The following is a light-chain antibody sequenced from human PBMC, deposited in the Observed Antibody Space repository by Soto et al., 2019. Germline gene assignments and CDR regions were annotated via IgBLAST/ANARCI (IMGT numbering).Light chain of an antibody. V-gene: IGKV3-20*01. CDR2: GTS. J-gene: IGKJ2*01. CDR1: HNISSRY. Sequence: EIVLTQSPGTLSLSPGAGGALSCRASHNISSRYVAWYQQKPGRAPRLLMHGTSNRAVGLPDRFRGSGSGTEFTLTNSRLETEDFSVYYWQQYIRSPYTVGQGTRLEIK. CDR3: QQYIRSPYT.